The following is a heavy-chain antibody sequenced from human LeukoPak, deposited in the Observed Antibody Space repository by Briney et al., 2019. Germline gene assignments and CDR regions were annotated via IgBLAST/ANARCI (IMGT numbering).Heavy chain of an antibody. CDR3: ARHETGPYFDY. CDR2: AYPGDSGT. D-gene: IGHD1-1*01. J-gene: IGHJ4*02. Sequence: GESLKISCKISGYILTRNWIGWVRQVPGKGLEWMGLAYPGDSGTKYSPSFQGQVTISADKSISTAYLQWSSLKASDTAIYYCARHETGPYFDYWGQGTLVTVSS. V-gene: IGHV5-51*01. CDR1: GYILTRNW.